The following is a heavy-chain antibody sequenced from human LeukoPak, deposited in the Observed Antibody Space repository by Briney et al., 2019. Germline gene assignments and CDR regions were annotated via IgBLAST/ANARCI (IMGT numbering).Heavy chain of an antibody. D-gene: IGHD6-13*01. J-gene: IGHJ6*02. CDR1: GYTFTSYG. CDR3: ARDPPYSSSYYYYGMDV. V-gene: IGHV1-18*01. Sequence: ASVKVSCKASGYTFTSYGICWVRQAPGQGLEWMGWISAYNGNTNYAQKLQGRVTMTTDTSTSTAYMELRSLRSDDTAVYYCARDPPYSSSYYYYGMDVWGQGTTVTVSS. CDR2: ISAYNGNT.